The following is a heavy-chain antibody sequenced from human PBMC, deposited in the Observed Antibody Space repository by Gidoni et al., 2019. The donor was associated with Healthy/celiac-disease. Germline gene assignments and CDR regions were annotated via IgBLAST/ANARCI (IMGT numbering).Heavy chain of an antibody. CDR1: GYTFTSYG. Sequence: QVQLVQSGAEVKKPGASVKVSCTASGYTFTSYGISWVGRAPGQGLEWMGWISAYNGNTNYAQKLQGRVTMTTDTSTSTAYMELRSLRSDDTAVYYCARANLPHIVVVPAAAVDYWGQGTLVTVSS. CDR3: ARANLPHIVVVPAAAVDY. V-gene: IGHV1-18*01. CDR2: ISAYNGNT. D-gene: IGHD2-2*01. J-gene: IGHJ4*02.